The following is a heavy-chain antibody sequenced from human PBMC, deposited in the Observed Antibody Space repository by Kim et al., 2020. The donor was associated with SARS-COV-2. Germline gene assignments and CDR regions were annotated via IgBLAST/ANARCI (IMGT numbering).Heavy chain of an antibody. CDR3: AVPTSPGYTSGWFDH. Sequence: SVKVSCNASRFALSTSAVQWVRQARGQPLEWIGWIVVGSGNTDYAQKFQERVTITRDMSTNTAYMELSSLISEDTAVYYCAVPTSPGYTSGWFDHWGQGTLVTVSS. V-gene: IGHV1-58*01. CDR1: RFALSTSA. CDR2: IVVGSGNT. D-gene: IGHD6-19*01. J-gene: IGHJ5*02.